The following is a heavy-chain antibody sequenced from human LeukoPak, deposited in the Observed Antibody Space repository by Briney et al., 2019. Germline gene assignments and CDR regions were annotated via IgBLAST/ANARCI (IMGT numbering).Heavy chain of an antibody. CDR2: IYPGDSNT. CDR3: ARRQGCSSTSCPPDS. V-gene: IGHV5-51*01. D-gene: IGHD2-2*01. J-gene: IGHJ4*02. CDR1: GYSFTSYW. Sequence: GESLKISCKGSGYSFTSYWIGWVRQMPGKGLEWMGIIYPGDSNTRYSPSFQGQVTISADKSISTAYLQWSSLKASDTAMYYCARRQGCSSTSCPPDSWGQGTLVTVSS.